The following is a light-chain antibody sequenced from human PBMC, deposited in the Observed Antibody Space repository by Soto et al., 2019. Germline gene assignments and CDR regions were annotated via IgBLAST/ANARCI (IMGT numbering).Light chain of an antibody. CDR1: SSDVGAYNY. Sequence: QSALTQPASVSGSPRQSITISCTGTSSDVGAYNYVSWYQQHPGKAPKLLIYEVSNRPSGVSDRFSGSKSGNTASLTISGLQAEDEADYYSSSYTTSGTWVFGGGTKLTVL. CDR3: SSYTTSGTWV. V-gene: IGLV2-14*01. CDR2: EVS. J-gene: IGLJ3*02.